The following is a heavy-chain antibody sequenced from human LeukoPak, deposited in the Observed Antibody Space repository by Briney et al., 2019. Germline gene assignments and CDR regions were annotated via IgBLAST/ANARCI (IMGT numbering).Heavy chain of an antibody. V-gene: IGHV3-48*02. CDR3: ARGLAVAPRVFDY. J-gene: IGHJ4*02. D-gene: IGHD6-19*01. Sequence: GGSLRLSCAASGFTFSSYWMNWVRQAPGMGLEWISYISSGSTTIHYADSVKGRFTISRDNAKNSLYLQMNSLRDEDTAVYYCARGLAVAPRVFDYWGQGTLVTVSS. CDR2: ISSGSTTI. CDR1: GFTFSSYW.